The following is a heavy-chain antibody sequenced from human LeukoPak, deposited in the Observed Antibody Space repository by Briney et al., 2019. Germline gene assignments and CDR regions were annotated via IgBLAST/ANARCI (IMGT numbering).Heavy chain of an antibody. CDR2: ISSSSSYI. CDR1: GFTFSSCS. Sequence: KPGGSLRLSCAASGFTFSSCSMNWVRQAPGKGLEWVSSISSSSSYIYYADSVKGRFTISRDNAKNSLYLQMNSLRAEDTAVYYCARGSYCSGGSCFDYWGQGTLVAVSS. D-gene: IGHD2-15*01. CDR3: ARGSYCSGGSCFDY. V-gene: IGHV3-21*01. J-gene: IGHJ4*02.